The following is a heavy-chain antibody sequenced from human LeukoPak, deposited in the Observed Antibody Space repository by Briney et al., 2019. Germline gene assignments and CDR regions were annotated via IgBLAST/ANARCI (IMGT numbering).Heavy chain of an antibody. CDR3: ARQYSSGWSCYCGLDV. CDR1: GDSVSSNSAA. Sequence: SQTLSLTCAISGDSVSSNSAAWNWIRQSPSRGLEWLGRTYYRSKWYNDYAVSVESRITINPDTSKNQFSLQLNSVTPEDTAVYYCARQYSSGWSCYCGLDVWGQGTTVTVSS. D-gene: IGHD6-19*01. J-gene: IGHJ6*02. CDR2: TYYRSKWYN. V-gene: IGHV6-1*01.